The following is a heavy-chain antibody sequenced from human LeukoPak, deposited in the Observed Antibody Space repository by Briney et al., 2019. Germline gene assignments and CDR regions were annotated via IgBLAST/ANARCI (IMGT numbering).Heavy chain of an antibody. J-gene: IGHJ4*02. CDR3: AAGPTFDY. Sequence: GGSLRLSCAASGFTFSQHFMTWIRQAPGKGLEWISYISGSGATYYANSVKGRFTISRDNAQNSLWLQMNSLRAEDTAVYYCAAGPTFDYWGQGTLVTVSS. CDR2: ISGSGAT. V-gene: IGHV3-11*04. CDR1: GFTFSQHF. D-gene: IGHD1-26*01.